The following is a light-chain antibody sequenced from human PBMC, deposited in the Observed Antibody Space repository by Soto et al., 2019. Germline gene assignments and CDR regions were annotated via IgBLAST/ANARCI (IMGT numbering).Light chain of an antibody. V-gene: IGKV3-15*01. CDR1: QSIGSK. Sequence: EVVMTQSPAILSVSPGERATLSCRASQSIGSKLAWFQQKRDQAPRLLIYGASTRATGIPARFRGSWSGTEFTLTISSLQSEDFAVYFCQQYNDPYSFGQGTKLEIK. CDR2: GAS. J-gene: IGKJ2*03. CDR3: QQYNDPYS.